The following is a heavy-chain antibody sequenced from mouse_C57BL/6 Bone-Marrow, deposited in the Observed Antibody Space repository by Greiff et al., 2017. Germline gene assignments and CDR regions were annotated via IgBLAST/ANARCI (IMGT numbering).Heavy chain of an antibody. V-gene: IGHV1-18*01. J-gene: IGHJ1*03. CDR1: GYTFTDYN. D-gene: IGHD1-1*01. CDR2: INPNNGGT. Sequence: VQLQQSGPELVKPGASVKIPCKASGYTFTDYNMAWVKQSPGKSLEWIGDINPNNGGTIYNQKFKGKATLTVDTSSSTAYMELRSLTSEDTAVYYCARSDGSSPWYFDVWGTGTTVTVSS. CDR3: ARSDGSSPWYFDV.